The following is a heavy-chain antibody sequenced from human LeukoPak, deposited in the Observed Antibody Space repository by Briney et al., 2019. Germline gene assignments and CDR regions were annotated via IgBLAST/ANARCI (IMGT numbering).Heavy chain of an antibody. J-gene: IGHJ4*02. V-gene: IGHV3-33*01. D-gene: IGHD6-13*01. CDR3: ARDLGQQLFDY. CDR1: GFTFSNYG. Sequence: PGGSLRLSCAASGFTFSNYGMHWVRQAPGKGLEWVALIWYDGSNKYYADSVQGRFIISRDNSKNSLYLQVNSLKTEDTAVYFCARDLGQQLFDYWGQGTLVTVSS. CDR2: IWYDGSNK.